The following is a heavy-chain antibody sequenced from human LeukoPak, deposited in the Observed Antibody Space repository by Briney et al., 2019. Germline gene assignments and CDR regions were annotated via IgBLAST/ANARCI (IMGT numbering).Heavy chain of an antibody. V-gene: IGHV1-69*04. CDR1: GGTFSSYA. Sequence: SVKVSCKASGGTFSSYAISWVRQAPGQGLEWMGRIIPILGIANYAQKFQGRITITADKSTSTAYMELSSLRSEDTAVYYCARDEWELPTAPFDYWGQGTLVTVSS. D-gene: IGHD1-26*01. J-gene: IGHJ4*02. CDR2: IIPILGIA. CDR3: ARDEWELPTAPFDY.